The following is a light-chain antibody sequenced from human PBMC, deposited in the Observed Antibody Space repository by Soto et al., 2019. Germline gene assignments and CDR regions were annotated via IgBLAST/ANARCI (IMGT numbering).Light chain of an antibody. V-gene: IGLV1-47*02. CDR1: SSNIGSNY. CDR2: SNN. Sequence: QSVLTQPHSVSGAPGQRVTISCSGSSSNIGSNYVYWYQQLPGTAPKLLIYSNNQRPSGVPDRFSGSKSGTSASLAISGLRSEDEADYYCAAWDDSLSGPVFGGGTKLTVL. J-gene: IGLJ3*02. CDR3: AAWDDSLSGPV.